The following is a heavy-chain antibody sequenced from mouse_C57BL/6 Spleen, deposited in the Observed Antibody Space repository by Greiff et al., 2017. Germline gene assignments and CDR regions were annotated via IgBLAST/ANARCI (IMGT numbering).Heavy chain of an antibody. D-gene: IGHD1-2*01. J-gene: IGHJ3*01. CDR1: GYAFSSSW. V-gene: IGHV1-82*01. CDR2: IYPGDGDT. CDR3: ARGGCYGDGFAY. Sequence: QVQLQQSGPELVKPGASVKISCKASGYAFSSSWMNWVKQRPGKGLEWIGRIYPGDGDTNYNGKFKGKATLTADKSSSTAYMQLSSLTSEDSAVYCCARGGCYGDGFAYWGQGTLVTVSA.